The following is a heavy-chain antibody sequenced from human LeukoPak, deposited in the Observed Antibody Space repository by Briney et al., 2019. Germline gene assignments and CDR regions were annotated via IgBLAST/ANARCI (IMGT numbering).Heavy chain of an antibody. V-gene: IGHV1-18*01. CDR2: ISACNGNT. D-gene: IGHD3-3*01. J-gene: IGHJ4*02. CDR1: GYTFTSYG. Sequence: ASVKVSCKASGYTFTSYGISWVRQAPGQGLEWMGWISACNGNTNYAQKLQGRVTMTTDTSTSTAYMELRSLRSDDTAVYYCARGLYYDFWSGYPDYWGQGTLVTVSS. CDR3: ARGLYYDFWSGYPDY.